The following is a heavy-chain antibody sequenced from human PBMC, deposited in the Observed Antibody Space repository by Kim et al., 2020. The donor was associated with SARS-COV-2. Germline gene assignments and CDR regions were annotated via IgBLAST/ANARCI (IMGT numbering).Heavy chain of an antibody. V-gene: IGHV4-39*01. CDR2: IYYSGST. J-gene: IGHJ6*01. CDR3: ARHDSWSYAKYYGMDG. D-gene: IGHD1-26*01. CDR1: GGSISSSSYY. Sequence: SETLSLTCTVSGGSISSSSYYWGWIRQPPGKGLEWIGSIYYSGSTYYNPSLKSRVTISVDTSKNQFSLKLSSVTAADTAVYYCARHDSWSYAKYYGMDG.